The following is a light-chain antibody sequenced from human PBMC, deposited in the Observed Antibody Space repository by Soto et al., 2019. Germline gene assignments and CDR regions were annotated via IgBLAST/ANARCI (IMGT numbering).Light chain of an antibody. J-gene: IGKJ2*01. Sequence: EIVMTQSPATLSVSPGGSATLSCRASQHVSSNLAWYRQKPGQAPTLLIYRASTRATGIPATFSGSGSGTEFTLTISSLLSEDFAVYYCQQYNKCPYTFGQGTKIEI. CDR3: QQYNKCPYT. CDR1: QHVSSN. CDR2: RAS. V-gene: IGKV3-15*01.